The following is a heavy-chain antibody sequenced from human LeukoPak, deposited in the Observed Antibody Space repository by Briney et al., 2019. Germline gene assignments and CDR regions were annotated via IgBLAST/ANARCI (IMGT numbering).Heavy chain of an antibody. CDR2: INPNSGGT. CDR1: GYTFTSYD. Sequence: ASVKVSCKASGYTFTSYDINWVRQATGQGLEWMGWINPNSGGTNYAQKFQGRVTMTRDTSISTAYMELSRLRSDDTAVYYCARPGTTGTTAYDYWGQGTLVTVSS. CDR3: ARPGTTGTTAYDY. V-gene: IGHV1-2*02. D-gene: IGHD1-1*01. J-gene: IGHJ4*02.